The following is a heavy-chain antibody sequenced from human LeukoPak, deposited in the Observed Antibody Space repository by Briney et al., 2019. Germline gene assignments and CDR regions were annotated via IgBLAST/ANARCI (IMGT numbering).Heavy chain of an antibody. D-gene: IGHD6-13*01. CDR2: ISSSSSYI. CDR1: GFTFSSYS. J-gene: IGHJ4*02. Sequence: GGSLRLSCAASGFTFSSYSMNWVRQAPGKGLEWVSSISSSSSYIYYADSVKGRFTISRDNSKNTLYLQMNSLRAEDTAVYYCAKDSKQQLVLGVYFDYWGQGTLVTVSS. V-gene: IGHV3-21*01. CDR3: AKDSKQQLVLGVYFDY.